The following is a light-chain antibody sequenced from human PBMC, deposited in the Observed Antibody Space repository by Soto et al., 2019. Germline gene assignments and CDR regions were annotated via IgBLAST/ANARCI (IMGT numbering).Light chain of an antibody. CDR2: GAS. V-gene: IGKV3-20*01. Sequence: EIVLTQSPGTLSLSPGDSATLSCRASQSLTSTYLVWYQQKPGQAPRLLIYGASVRATGIPDRFSGSGSGTDFTLTISRLELEDFAVYYCQQYGSSPPITFGQGTRLEIK. CDR1: QSLTSTY. J-gene: IGKJ5*01. CDR3: QQYGSSPPIT.